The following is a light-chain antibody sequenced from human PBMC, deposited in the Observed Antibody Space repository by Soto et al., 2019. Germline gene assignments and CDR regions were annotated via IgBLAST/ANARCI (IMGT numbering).Light chain of an antibody. J-gene: IGKJ1*01. V-gene: IGKV1-39*01. CDR2: AAS. CDR3: QQRYSTPPA. CDR1: QSISSY. Sequence: DSEMAQSLCSPSASVGDRVTITCRASQSISSYLNWYQQKTGKAPKLMIYAASSLQSGVPSRFSGSGSGTDFTLNISSLKPEDGATDEGQQRYSTPPAFCQGTKVDIK.